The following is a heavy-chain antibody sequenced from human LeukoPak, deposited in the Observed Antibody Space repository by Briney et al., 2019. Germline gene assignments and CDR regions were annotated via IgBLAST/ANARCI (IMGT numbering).Heavy chain of an antibody. Sequence: SVKVSCKASGGTFSSYAISWVRQAPGQGLEWMGGFDPEDGETIYAQKFQGRVTMTEDTSTDTAYMELSSLRSEDTAVYYCAFTYYYDSSGFYWGQGTLVTVSS. D-gene: IGHD3-22*01. V-gene: IGHV1-24*01. CDR1: GGTFSSYA. CDR2: FDPEDGET. J-gene: IGHJ4*02. CDR3: AFTYYYDSSGFY.